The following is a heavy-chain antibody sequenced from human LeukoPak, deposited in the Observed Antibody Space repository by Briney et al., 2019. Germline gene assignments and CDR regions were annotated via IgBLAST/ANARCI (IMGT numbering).Heavy chain of an antibody. CDR1: GFTFSSYS. Sequence: GGSLRLSCAASGFTFSSYSMNWVRQAPGKGLEWVSSISSISSYIYYADSVKGRFTISRDNAKNSLYLQMNSLRAEDTAVYYCARDADYYGSFDYWGQGTLVTVSS. V-gene: IGHV3-21*01. J-gene: IGHJ4*02. D-gene: IGHD3-10*01. CDR3: ARDADYYGSFDY. CDR2: ISSISSYI.